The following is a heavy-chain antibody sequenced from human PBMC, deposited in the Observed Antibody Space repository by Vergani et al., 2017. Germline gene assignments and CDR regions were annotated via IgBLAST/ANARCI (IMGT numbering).Heavy chain of an antibody. J-gene: IGHJ4*02. CDR2: ISWDGGST. V-gene: IGHV3-43D*04. CDR1: GFTFDDYA. D-gene: IGHD6-19*01. CDR3: ASEAVSGWKGLDY. Sequence: EVQLVESGGVVVQPGGSLRLSCAASGFTFDDYAMHWVRQAPGKGLEWVSLISWDGGSTYYADSVKGRFTISRDNSKNSLYLQMNSLRAEDTAVYYCASEAVSGWKGLDYWGQGTLVTVSS.